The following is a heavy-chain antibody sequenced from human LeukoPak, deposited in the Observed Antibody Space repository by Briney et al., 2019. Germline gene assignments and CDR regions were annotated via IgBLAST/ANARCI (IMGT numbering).Heavy chain of an antibody. V-gene: IGHV4-34*01. CDR3: ARDRQLWSI. J-gene: IGHJ4*02. Sequence: PSETLSLTCAVYGGSFSGYYWSWIRQPPGKGLEWIGEINHSGSTNYNPSLKSRVTISVDTSKNQLSLKLSSVTAADTAVYYCARDRQLWSIWGQGTLVTVSS. D-gene: IGHD5-18*01. CDR2: INHSGST. CDR1: GGSFSGYY.